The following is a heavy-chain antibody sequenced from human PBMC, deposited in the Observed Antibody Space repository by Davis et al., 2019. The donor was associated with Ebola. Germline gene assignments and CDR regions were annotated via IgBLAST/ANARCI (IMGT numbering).Heavy chain of an antibody. CDR2: ISHDGGNQYYADSSNQ. D-gene: IGHD5-18*01. Sequence: GESLKISCAASGFTFSSYTMHWVRQAPGKGLEWVALISHDGGNQYYADSSNQYYADSVKGRFTISRDNSKNTLYLQMNSLRAEDTAVYYCARSAKQLCLDYWGQGTLVTVSS. CDR1: GFTFSSYT. J-gene: IGHJ4*02. CDR3: ARSAKQLCLDY. V-gene: IGHV3-30*04.